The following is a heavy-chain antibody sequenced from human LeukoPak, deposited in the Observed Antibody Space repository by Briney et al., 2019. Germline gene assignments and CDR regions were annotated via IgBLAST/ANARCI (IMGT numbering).Heavy chain of an antibody. CDR1: GFTFSSYA. Sequence: GGSLRLSCEASGFTFSSYAMSWVRQAPGKGLEWVANIKQDGSEKYYVDSVKGRFTISRDNAKNSLYLQMNSLRAEDTAVYYCAKDRNYYDSTGYSDYWGQGTLVTVSS. J-gene: IGHJ4*02. V-gene: IGHV3-7*03. CDR2: IKQDGSEK. CDR3: AKDRNYYDSTGYSDY. D-gene: IGHD3-22*01.